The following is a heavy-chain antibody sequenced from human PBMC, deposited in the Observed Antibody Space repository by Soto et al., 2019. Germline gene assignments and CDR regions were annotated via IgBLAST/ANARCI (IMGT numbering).Heavy chain of an antibody. CDR2: INPSGGST. Sequence: ASVKVSFTASGYTFTSYYMHWVRQAPGQGLEWMGIINPSGGSTSYAQKSQGRVTMTRDTSTSTVYMELSSLRSEDTAVYYCARENAYYGSGSYYLDYWGQGTLVTVSS. CDR3: ARENAYYGSGSYYLDY. D-gene: IGHD3-10*01. CDR1: GYTFTSYY. V-gene: IGHV1-46*03. J-gene: IGHJ4*02.